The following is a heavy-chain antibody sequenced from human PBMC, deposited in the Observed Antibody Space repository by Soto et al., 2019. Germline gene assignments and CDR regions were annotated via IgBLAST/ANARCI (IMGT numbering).Heavy chain of an antibody. CDR1: GFTFSSYS. CDR2: ISSSSSYI. D-gene: IGHD4-17*01. CDR3: ARSTVTTVDWFDP. J-gene: IGHJ5*02. Sequence: EVQLVESGGGLVKPGGSLRLSCAASGFTFSSYSMNWVRQAPGQGLEWVSSISSSSSYIYYADSVKGRFTISRDNAKNSLYLQMNSLRAEDTAVYYCARSTVTTVDWFDPWGQGTLVTVSS. V-gene: IGHV3-21*01.